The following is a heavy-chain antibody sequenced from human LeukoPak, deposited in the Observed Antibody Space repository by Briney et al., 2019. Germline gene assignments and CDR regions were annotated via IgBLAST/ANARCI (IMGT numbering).Heavy chain of an antibody. D-gene: IGHD3-16*01. CDR3: ARGVGLRLGELGFDP. Sequence: SETLSLTCAVYGGSFSSGDYYWSWIRQPPGKGLEWIGYIYYSGSTYYNPSLKSRVTISVDTSKNQFSLKLSSVTAADTAVYYCARGVGLRLGELGFDPWGQGTLVTVSS. CDR1: GGSFSSGDYY. V-gene: IGHV4-30-4*08. J-gene: IGHJ5*02. CDR2: IYYSGST.